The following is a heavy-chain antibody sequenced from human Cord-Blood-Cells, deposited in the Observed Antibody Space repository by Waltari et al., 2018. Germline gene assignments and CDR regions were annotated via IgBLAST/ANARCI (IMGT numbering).Heavy chain of an antibody. V-gene: IGHV3-33*01. D-gene: IGHD3-9*01. J-gene: IGHJ3*02. CDR2: IWYDGSNK. CDR1: GFTFSSYG. Sequence: QVQLVESGGGVVQPGRSLRLSCAASGFTFSSYGMHWVRPAPGKGLEWVAVIWYDGSNKYYGDSVKGRFTISRDNSKNTLYLQMNSLRAEDTAVYYCARDRAILTGYDAFDIWGQGTMVTVSS. CDR3: ARDRAILTGYDAFDI.